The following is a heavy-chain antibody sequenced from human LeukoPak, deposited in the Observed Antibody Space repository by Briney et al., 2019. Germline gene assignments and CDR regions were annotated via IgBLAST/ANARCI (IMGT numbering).Heavy chain of an antibody. CDR1: SGSISTSNYY. Sequence: SETLSLTCTVSSGSISTSNYYWGWVRQPPGKALEWIGNIFYSGSTYYSPSLKSRVTISLDTSVTAADTAVYYCAKSNGYGLIDIWGQGTMVTVSS. J-gene: IGHJ3*02. CDR3: I. CDR2: IFYSGST. D-gene: IGHD3-10*01. V-gene: IGHV4-39*06.